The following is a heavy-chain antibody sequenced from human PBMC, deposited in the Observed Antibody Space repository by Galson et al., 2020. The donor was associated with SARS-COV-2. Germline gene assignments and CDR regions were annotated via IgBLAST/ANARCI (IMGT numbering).Heavy chain of an antibody. J-gene: IGHJ4*02. V-gene: IGHV3-7*04. D-gene: IGHD7-27*01. CDR3: ARGHWGRDY. CDR2: IKPDGSDK. CDR1: GLTFSTYW. Sequence: GESLKISCVGSGLTFSTYWMSWVRQAPGKGLEWVADIKPDGSDKYYVDSVKGRFTIARDNAKKSLYLQMNSLGAEDTAVYYCARGHWGRDYWGQGTLVTVSS.